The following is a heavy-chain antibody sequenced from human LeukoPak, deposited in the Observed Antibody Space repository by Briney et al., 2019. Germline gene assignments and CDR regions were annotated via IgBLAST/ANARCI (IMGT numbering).Heavy chain of an antibody. V-gene: IGHV3-30-3*01. CDR3: AKGYSGYDSRAFDI. Sequence: GGSLRLSCAASGFTFSSYAMHWVRQAPGKGLDWVAVISYDGSNKYYADSVKGRFTVSRDNSKNTLYLQMNSLRAEDTAVYYCAKGYSGYDSRAFDIWGQGTLVTVSS. J-gene: IGHJ4*02. CDR1: GFTFSSYA. CDR2: ISYDGSNK. D-gene: IGHD5-12*01.